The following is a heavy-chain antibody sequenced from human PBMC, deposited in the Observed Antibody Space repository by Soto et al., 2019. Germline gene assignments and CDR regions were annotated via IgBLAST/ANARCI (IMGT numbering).Heavy chain of an antibody. V-gene: IGHV1-69*02. CDR2: SIPMLGIR. Sequence: QVQLVQSGAEVKKPGSSVKVSCKDSGGTFSTYSMFWVRQAPGQGLEWMGRSIPMLGIRNYAQRFQDRVTITADKSTATAHMELSSLRSEDTALYYCTIGSWSGDVFDIWGQGTMVTVSS. J-gene: IGHJ3*02. CDR3: TIGSWSGDVFDI. D-gene: IGHD2-21*02. CDR1: GGTFSTYS.